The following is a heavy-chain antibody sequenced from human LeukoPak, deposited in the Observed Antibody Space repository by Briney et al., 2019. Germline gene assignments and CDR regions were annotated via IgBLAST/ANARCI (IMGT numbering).Heavy chain of an antibody. CDR2: INQDVSET. D-gene: IGHD2-15*01. J-gene: IGHJ4*02. CDR1: GFTFTSYS. CDR3: ARDLVAATPGY. V-gene: IGHV3-7*01. Sequence: RGSLRLSCAASGFTFTSYSMSWVRQAPGEGLEWVANINQDVSETNYVAALNGRFTISRDNAKNSLYLQMNSLRAEDTAVYYCARDLVAATPGYWGQGTLVTVSS.